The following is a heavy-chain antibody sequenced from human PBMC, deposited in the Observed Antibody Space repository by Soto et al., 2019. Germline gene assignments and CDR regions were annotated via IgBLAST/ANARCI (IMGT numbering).Heavy chain of an antibody. CDR1: GYRFTSYW. V-gene: IGHV5-51*01. J-gene: IGHJ6*02. D-gene: IGHD6-6*01. CDR2: IYPGDSDT. Sequence: GESLKISFKGSGYRFTSYWIGWVRQMPGKGLEWMGIIYPGDSDTRYSPSFQGQVTISADKSISTAYLQWSSLKASDTAMYYCASTYSSSSEYYYYGMDVWGQGTTVTVSS. CDR3: ASTYSSSSEYYYYGMDV.